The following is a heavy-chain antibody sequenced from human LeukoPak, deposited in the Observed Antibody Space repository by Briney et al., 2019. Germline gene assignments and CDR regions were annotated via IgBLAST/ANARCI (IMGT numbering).Heavy chain of an antibody. CDR3: ARTVPTFPYAFDI. V-gene: IGHV4-4*02. D-gene: IGHD2-21*01. J-gene: IGHJ3*02. CDR1: GDSIGSSNW. Sequence: PSGTLSLTCAVSGDSIGSSNWWSWVRQPPGKGLEWIGEIYHSGSTNYNPSLKSRVTVSVDKSKNQFSMKLSSVTAADAAVYYCARTVPTFPYAFDIWGQGTMVTVSS. CDR2: IYHSGST.